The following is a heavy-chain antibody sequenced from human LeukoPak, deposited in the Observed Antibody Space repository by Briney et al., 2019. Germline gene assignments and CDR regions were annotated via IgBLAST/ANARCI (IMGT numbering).Heavy chain of an antibody. CDR2: IWYEGSNE. Sequence: PGGSLRLSCAASGFTFSSYGMHWVRQAPGKGLEWVAVIWYEGSNEYYADSVKGRFTISRDNAKNSLYLQMNSLRDEDTALYYCALYFYDSSGYPSFDYWGQGTLVTVSS. D-gene: IGHD3-22*01. J-gene: IGHJ4*02. CDR1: GFTFSSYG. CDR3: ALYFYDSSGYPSFDY. V-gene: IGHV3-33*01.